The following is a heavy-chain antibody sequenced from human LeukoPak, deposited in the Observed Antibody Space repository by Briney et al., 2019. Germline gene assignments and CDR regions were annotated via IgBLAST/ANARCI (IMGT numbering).Heavy chain of an antibody. CDR2: INPNSGGT. Sequence: GASVKVSCKASGYTFTSYAMNWVRQAPGQGLEWMGWINPNSGGTNYAQKFQGRVTMTRDTSISTAYMELSRLRSDDTAVYYCARDPCGGDCYSWHFDYWGQGTLVTVSS. CDR1: GYTFTSYA. J-gene: IGHJ4*02. D-gene: IGHD2-21*02. V-gene: IGHV1-2*02. CDR3: ARDPCGGDCYSWHFDY.